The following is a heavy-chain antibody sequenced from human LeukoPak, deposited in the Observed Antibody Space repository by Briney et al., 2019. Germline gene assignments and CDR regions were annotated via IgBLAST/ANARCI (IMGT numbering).Heavy chain of an antibody. J-gene: IGHJ5*02. CDR1: GGSISSYY. CDR3: ARDSLLEFGFDP. CDR2: IYYSGST. V-gene: IGHV4-59*12. D-gene: IGHD3-10*01. Sequence: PSETLSLTCTVSGGSISSYYWSWIRQPPGKGLEWIGYIYYSGSTNYNPSLKSRVTISVDTSKNQFSLKLSSVTAADTAVYYCARDSLLEFGFDPWGQGTLVTVSS.